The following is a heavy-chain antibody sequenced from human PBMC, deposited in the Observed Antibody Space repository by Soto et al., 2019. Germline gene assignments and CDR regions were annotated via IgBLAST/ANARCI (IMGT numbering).Heavy chain of an antibody. D-gene: IGHD6-6*01. V-gene: IGHV4-34*01. CDR2: INHSGST. Sequence: PAETLCLTCAVHVGSFSVYYWSWIRQPPGKGLEWTGEINHSGSTNYNPSLKSRVTISVDTSKNQFSLKLSSVTAADTAVYYCARGIAALYYHYGMDVWGQGTPVTVSS. CDR3: ARGIAALYYHYGMDV. CDR1: VGSFSVYY. J-gene: IGHJ6*01.